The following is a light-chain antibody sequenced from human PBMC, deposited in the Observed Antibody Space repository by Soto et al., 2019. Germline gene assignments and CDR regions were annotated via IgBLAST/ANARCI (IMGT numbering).Light chain of an antibody. V-gene: IGKV3-11*01. CDR1: QSVDRF. CDR3: QQRYKWPPIT. Sequence: EIVLTQSPATLSLSPGERATLSCRASQSVDRFLAWYQQKPGQAPRLLIYDTFNRATGIPARFSGSGSGTDFTLTISSREPEDFAVYYCQQRYKWPPITFGQGTRLEIK. J-gene: IGKJ5*01. CDR2: DTF.